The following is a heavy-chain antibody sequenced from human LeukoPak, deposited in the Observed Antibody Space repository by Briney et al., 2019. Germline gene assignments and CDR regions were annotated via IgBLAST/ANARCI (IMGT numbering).Heavy chain of an antibody. CDR2: IYSGGST. CDR1: GFTVSSNY. V-gene: IGHV3-53*01. CDR3: AREAFEDFWSGYKTDDYYYYYMDV. J-gene: IGHJ6*03. Sequence: PGGSLRLSCAASGFTVSSNYMSWVRRAPGKGLEWVSVIYSGGSTYYADSVEGRFTISRDNSKNTLYLQMNSLRAEDTAVYYCAREAFEDFWSGYKTDDYYYYYMDVWGKGTTVTVSS. D-gene: IGHD3-3*01.